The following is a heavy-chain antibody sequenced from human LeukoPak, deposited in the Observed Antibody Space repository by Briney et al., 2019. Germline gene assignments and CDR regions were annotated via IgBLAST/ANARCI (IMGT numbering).Heavy chain of an antibody. CDR1: GYTFTSYG. Sequence: ASVKVSCKASGYTFTSYGISWVRQAPGQGLEWMGWISAYNGNTNYAQKLQGRVTMTTDTSTSTAYTELRSLRSDDTAVYYCARVTANSYSSGWASFDYWGQGTLVTVSS. J-gene: IGHJ4*02. CDR3: ARVTANSYSSGWASFDY. D-gene: IGHD6-19*01. CDR2: ISAYNGNT. V-gene: IGHV1-18*01.